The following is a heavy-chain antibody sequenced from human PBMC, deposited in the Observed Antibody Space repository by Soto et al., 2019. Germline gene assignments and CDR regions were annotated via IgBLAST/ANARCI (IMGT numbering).Heavy chain of an antibody. CDR3: ARVRYCSGGSCYSSFDY. D-gene: IGHD2-15*01. Sequence: SETLSLTCAVYGGSFSGYYWSWIRQPPGKGLEWIGEINHSGSTNYKPSLKSRVTISVDTSKNQFSLKLSSVTAADTAVYYCARVRYCSGGSCYSSFDYWGQGTLVTVSS. J-gene: IGHJ4*02. V-gene: IGHV4-34*01. CDR1: GGSFSGYY. CDR2: INHSGST.